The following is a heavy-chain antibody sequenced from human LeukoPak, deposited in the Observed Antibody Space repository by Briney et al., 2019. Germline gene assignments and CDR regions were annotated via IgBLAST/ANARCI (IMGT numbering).Heavy chain of an antibody. CDR3: VSGPNYYDSSGYYRAEYFQY. Sequence: PSETLSLTCAVSGDSISSSNWWGWIRQPPGKGLEWIGYMYSSGSLYYKPSLRGRVTMSVDTSKNQFSLRLSSVTAVDTAVYYCVSGPNYYDSSGYYRAEYFQYWGQGTLVTVSP. CDR1: GDSISSSNW. V-gene: IGHV4-28*05. CDR2: MYSSGSL. J-gene: IGHJ1*01. D-gene: IGHD3-22*01.